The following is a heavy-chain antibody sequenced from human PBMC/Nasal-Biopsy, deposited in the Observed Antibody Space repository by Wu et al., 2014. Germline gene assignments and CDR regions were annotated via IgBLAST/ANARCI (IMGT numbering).Heavy chain of an antibody. CDR2: IHYTGAT. CDR3: ATNLRITVFGGKAHDY. Sequence: TLSLTCSVSGGSIGSSGYYWGWLRQPPGKTLEWIGSIHYTGATFYNSSLKSRVTMSVDTSKNQFFLNLNSVAAADTALYYCATNLRITVFGGKAHDYWGQGTLVTVSS. J-gene: IGHJ4*02. CDR1: GGSIGSSGYY. V-gene: IGHV4-39*01. D-gene: IGHD3-3*01.